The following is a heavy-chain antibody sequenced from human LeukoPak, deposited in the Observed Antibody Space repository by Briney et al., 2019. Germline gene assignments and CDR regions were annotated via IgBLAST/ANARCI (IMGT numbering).Heavy chain of an antibody. J-gene: IGHJ4*02. D-gene: IGHD4-17*01. CDR1: GFTFSSYS. CDR3: ARAVDGDYLDY. Sequence: PGGSLRLSCPASGFTFSSYSMNWVRQAPGKGLEWVTSISSSSSYIYYADSVKGRFTISRDNAKNSLYLQMNSLRAEDTAVYYCARAVDGDYLDYWGQGTLVTVSS. CDR2: ISSSSSYI. V-gene: IGHV3-21*01.